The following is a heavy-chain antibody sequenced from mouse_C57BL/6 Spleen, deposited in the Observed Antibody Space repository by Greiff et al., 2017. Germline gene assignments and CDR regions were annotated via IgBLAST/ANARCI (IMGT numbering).Heavy chain of an antibody. V-gene: IGHV14-4*01. J-gene: IGHJ4*01. Sequence: EVKLVESGAELVRPGASVKLSCTASGFNIKDDYMHWVKQRPEQGLEWIGWIDPENGDTEYASKFQGKATITADTSSNTAYLQLSSLTSEDTAVYYCTPGDYYSNFYAMEYWGQGPSVTVSS. CDR3: TPGDYYSNFYAMEY. D-gene: IGHD2-5*01. CDR1: GFNIKDDY. CDR2: IDPENGDT.